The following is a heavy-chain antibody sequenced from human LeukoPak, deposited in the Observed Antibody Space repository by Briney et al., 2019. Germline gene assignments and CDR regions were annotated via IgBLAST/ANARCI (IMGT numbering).Heavy chain of an antibody. D-gene: IGHD6-19*01. Sequence: PGGPLRLSCAASGFTVSSNYMSWVRQAPGKGLEWVSSISSSRSYIYYADSVKGRFTISRDNAKNALYLQMNSLRAEDTAVYYCARVGSGWTLDYWGQGTLVTVSS. J-gene: IGHJ4*02. CDR3: ARVGSGWTLDY. V-gene: IGHV3-21*01. CDR1: GFTVSSNY. CDR2: ISSSRSYI.